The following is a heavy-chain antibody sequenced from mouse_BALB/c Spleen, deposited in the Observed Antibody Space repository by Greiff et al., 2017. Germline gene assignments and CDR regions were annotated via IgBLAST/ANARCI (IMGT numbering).Heavy chain of an antibody. V-gene: IGHV5-9-3*01. D-gene: IGHD1-1*01. J-gene: IGHJ2*01. Sequence: EVQVVESGGGLVKPGGSLKLSCAASGFTFSSYAMSWVRQTPEKRLEWVATISSGGSYTYYPDSVKGRFTISRDNAKNTLYLQMSSLRSEDTAMYYCARHHYYGSSYGNYFDYWGQGTTLTVSS. CDR2: ISSGGSYT. CDR1: GFTFSSYA. CDR3: ARHHYYGSSYGNYFDY.